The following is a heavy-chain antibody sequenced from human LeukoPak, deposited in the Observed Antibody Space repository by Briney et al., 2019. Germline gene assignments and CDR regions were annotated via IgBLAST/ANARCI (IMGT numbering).Heavy chain of an antibody. CDR2: INHSGST. J-gene: IGHJ4*02. V-gene: IGHV4-34*01. D-gene: IGHD4-17*01. CDR3: ARGDGDRFDY. Sequence: PSETLSLTCAVYGGSFSGYYWSWIRQPPGKGLEWIGEINHSGSTNYNPSLKSRVTISVDTSKNQFSLKLSSVTAADTAVYYCARGDGDRFDYWGQGTLVTVSS. CDR1: GGSFSGYY.